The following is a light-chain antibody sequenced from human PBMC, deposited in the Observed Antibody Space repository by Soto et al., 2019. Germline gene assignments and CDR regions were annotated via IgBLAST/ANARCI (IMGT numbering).Light chain of an antibody. CDR2: AAS. V-gene: IGKV1-9*01. CDR1: QGISSY. J-gene: IGKJ5*01. Sequence: IQLTQSPSSLSASVGDRVTITCRASQGISSYLAWYQQKPGKAPKLLIYAASTLHSGAPSRFSGSGSGTDFSLTISSLQPEDDATDYCHHLNGYSITFGQGTRLEIK. CDR3: HHLNGYSIT.